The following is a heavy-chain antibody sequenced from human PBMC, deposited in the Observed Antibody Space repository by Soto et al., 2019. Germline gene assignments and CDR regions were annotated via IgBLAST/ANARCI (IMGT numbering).Heavy chain of an antibody. J-gene: IGHJ4*02. Sequence: QVQLVESGGGVVQPGRSLRLSCAASGFTFSSYAMHWVRQAPGKGLEWVAVISYDGSNKYYADSVKGRFTISRDNSKNTLYLQMNSLRAEDTAVYYCARDGLVGYFDDWGQGTLVTVSS. CDR3: ARDGLVGYFDD. CDR2: ISYDGSNK. D-gene: IGHD1-26*01. V-gene: IGHV3-30-3*01. CDR1: GFTFSSYA.